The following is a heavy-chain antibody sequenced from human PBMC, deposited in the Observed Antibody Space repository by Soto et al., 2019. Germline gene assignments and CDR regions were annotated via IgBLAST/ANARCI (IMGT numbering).Heavy chain of an antibody. Sequence: GGSLRLSCTVSGFTFSSNGMHWVRQAPGKGMEWVAVLSYDGRIKYYADSVKGRFAISRDNSKNTLYLQMDSLTVADTAVYYCAQESYCAGPFDHWGQGTLVTVSS. J-gene: IGHJ4*02. D-gene: IGHD2-8*02. CDR2: LSYDGRIK. CDR1: GFTFSSNG. CDR3: AQESYCAGPFDH. V-gene: IGHV3-30*18.